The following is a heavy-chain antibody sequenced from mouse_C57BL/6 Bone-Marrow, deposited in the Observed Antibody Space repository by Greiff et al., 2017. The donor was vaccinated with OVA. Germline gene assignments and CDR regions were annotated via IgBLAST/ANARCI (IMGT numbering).Heavy chain of an antibody. Sequence: QVQLQQSGAELARPGASVKMSCKASGYTFTSYTMHWVKQRPGQGLEWIGYINPSSGYTKYNQKFKDKATLTADKSSSPAYMQLSSLTSEDSAVYYCAYYGSPLYAMDYWGQGTSVTVSS. V-gene: IGHV1-4*01. CDR3: AYYGSPLYAMDY. J-gene: IGHJ4*01. D-gene: IGHD1-1*01. CDR2: INPSSGYT. CDR1: GYTFTSYT.